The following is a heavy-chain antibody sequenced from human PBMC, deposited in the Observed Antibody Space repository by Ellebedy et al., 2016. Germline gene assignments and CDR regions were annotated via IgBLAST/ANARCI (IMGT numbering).Heavy chain of an antibody. Sequence: GGSLRLSCAASGFTFEDYGMRWVRQAPGKGLEWVSSINWNGGMTGYSDSVQGRFTISRDNSKNTLYLQMNSLRAEDTAVYYCARGVGSGWFDPWGQGTLVTVSS. V-gene: IGHV3-20*04. D-gene: IGHD2-15*01. CDR3: ARGVGSGWFDP. CDR1: GFTFEDYG. CDR2: INWNGGMT. J-gene: IGHJ5*02.